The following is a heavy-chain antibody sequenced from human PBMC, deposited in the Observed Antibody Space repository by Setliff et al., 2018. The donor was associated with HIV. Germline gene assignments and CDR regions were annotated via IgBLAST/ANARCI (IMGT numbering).Heavy chain of an antibody. CDR1: GLIFSSCW. V-gene: IGHV3-53*05. D-gene: IGHD3-22*01. CDR2: IYSGDSGGST. CDR3: ARDTTDDNSIFPY. Sequence: PGGSLRLSCAASGLIFSSCWVTWVRQGPGKGLEWVSVIYSGDSGGSTYYADSVKGRFTISRDNSKNTLYLQMNSLRAEDTAVYYCARDTTDDNSIFPYWGQGTLVTVSS. J-gene: IGHJ4*02.